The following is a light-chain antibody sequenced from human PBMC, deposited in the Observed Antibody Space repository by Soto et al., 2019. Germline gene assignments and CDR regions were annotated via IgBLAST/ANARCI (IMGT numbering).Light chain of an antibody. J-gene: IGKJ5*01. CDR2: AAS. V-gene: IGKV1-39*01. CDR3: QQYKNWPPIS. CDR1: QSISSY. Sequence: DIQMTQSPSSLSASVGDRVTITCRASQSISSYLNWYQQKPGKAPKLLIYAASSLQSGVPSRFSGSASGTEFTLTITGLQSEDFAVYYCQQYKNWPPISFGQGTRLEIK.